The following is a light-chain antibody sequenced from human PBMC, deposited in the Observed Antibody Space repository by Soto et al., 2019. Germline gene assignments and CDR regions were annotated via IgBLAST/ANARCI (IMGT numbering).Light chain of an antibody. CDR2: EVS. CDR1: SSDVGGYDY. CDR3: GSFTSSRAYV. V-gene: IGLV2-14*01. J-gene: IGLJ1*01. Sequence: QSALTQPASVSGSPGQSITISCTGTSSDVGGYDYVSWYQQQSGKAPKLIIYEVSSRPSGVSNRFSGSKSGNMASLTISGLQADDEADYYCGSFTSSRAYVFGVGTKLTVL.